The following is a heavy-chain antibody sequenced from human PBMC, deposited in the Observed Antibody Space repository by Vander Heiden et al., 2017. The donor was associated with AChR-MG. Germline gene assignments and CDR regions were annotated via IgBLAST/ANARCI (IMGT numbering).Heavy chain of an antibody. V-gene: IGHV1-69*01. Sequence: QVQLVQSGAEVKKPGSSVKVSCKASGGTFSSSAISWVGQAPGQGLEWMGGISPIFGTANYAQKFQGRVTITADESTSTAYMELSSLRSEDTAVYYCATSNMIVVVIKDWANYYYGMDVWGQGPTVTVSS. CDR1: GGTFSSSA. CDR3: ATSNMIVVVIKDWANYYYGMDV. CDR2: ISPIFGTA. J-gene: IGHJ6*02. D-gene: IGHD3-22*01.